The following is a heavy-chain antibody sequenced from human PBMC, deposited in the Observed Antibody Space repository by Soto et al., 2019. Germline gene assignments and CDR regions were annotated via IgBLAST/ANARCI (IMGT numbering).Heavy chain of an antibody. CDR1: GFTFSSYG. J-gene: IGHJ1*01. D-gene: IGHD6-13*01. V-gene: IGHV3-33*01. CDR3: ARDQSAAAPLEYFQH. Sequence: QVQLVESGGGVVQPGRSLRLSCAASGFTFSSYGMHWVRQAPGKGLEWVAVIWYDGSNKYYADSVKGRFTSSRDNSKNTLYLQMNSLRAEDTAVYYCARDQSAAAPLEYFQHWGQGTLVTVSS. CDR2: IWYDGSNK.